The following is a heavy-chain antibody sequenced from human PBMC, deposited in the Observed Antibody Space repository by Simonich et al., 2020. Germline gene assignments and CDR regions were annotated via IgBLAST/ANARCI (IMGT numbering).Heavy chain of an antibody. CDR3: AGGVYCSSTSCSTYYYYGMDV. V-gene: IGHV3-21*01. Sequence: EVQLVESGGGLVKPGGSLRLSCAASGFTFSSYSMNWVRQAPGKGLEWVSSISSSSSYIYYADSVKGRFTNDRDNAKNSLYLQMNSLRAEDTAVYYCAGGVYCSSTSCSTYYYYGMDVWGQGTTVTVSS. J-gene: IGHJ6*02. D-gene: IGHD2-2*01. CDR2: ISSSSSYI. CDR1: GFTFSSYS.